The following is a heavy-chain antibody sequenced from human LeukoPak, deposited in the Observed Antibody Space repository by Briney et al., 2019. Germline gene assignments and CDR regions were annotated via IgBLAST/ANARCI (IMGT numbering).Heavy chain of an antibody. D-gene: IGHD6-19*01. CDR2: MNPNSGNT. Sequence: ASVKVSCTASGYTFTSYDINWVRQATGQVLEWMGWMNPNSGNTGYAQKFQGRVTMTRNTSISTAYMELSSLRSEDTAVYYCAVRYSSGWYSYYYYGMDVWGQGTTVTVSS. V-gene: IGHV1-8*01. J-gene: IGHJ6*02. CDR3: AVRYSSGWYSYYYYGMDV. CDR1: GYTFTSYD.